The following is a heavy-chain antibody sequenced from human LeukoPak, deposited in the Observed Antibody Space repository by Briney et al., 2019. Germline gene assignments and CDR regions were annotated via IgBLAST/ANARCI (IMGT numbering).Heavy chain of an antibody. Sequence: PGGSLRLSCAASGFTFSNYAMTWVRQAPGKGLEWVSYISSSSGRIFCRDSVKGRFTISRDNARSTLYLQINSLRAEDTAVYYCARDTTVVVTGGYYMDVWGKGTTVTVSS. J-gene: IGHJ6*03. V-gene: IGHV3-48*04. CDR3: ARDTTVVVTGGYYMDV. CDR1: GFTFSNYA. CDR2: ISSSSGRI. D-gene: IGHD2-21*02.